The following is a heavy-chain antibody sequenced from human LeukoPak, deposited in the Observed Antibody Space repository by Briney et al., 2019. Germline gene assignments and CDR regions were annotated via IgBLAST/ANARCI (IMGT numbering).Heavy chain of an antibody. V-gene: IGHV3-30*18. CDR2: ISYDGSNK. CDR1: GFTFSSYG. J-gene: IGHJ4*02. D-gene: IGHD5-18*01. CDR3: AKDRGYSYGFGY. Sequence: GRSLRLFCAASGFTFSSYGMHGVRQAPGKGLEWVAGISYDGSNKYYPDSVKGRFTISRDNSKNTLYLQMNSLSAEDTAVYYCAKDRGYSYGFGYWGQGTLVTVSS.